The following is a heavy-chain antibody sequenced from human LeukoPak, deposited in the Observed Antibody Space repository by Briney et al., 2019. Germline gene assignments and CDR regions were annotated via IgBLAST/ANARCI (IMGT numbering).Heavy chain of an antibody. CDR3: ARGYSRAAFDI. J-gene: IGHJ3*02. Sequence: GGSLRLSCAASEFTFSSYAMHWVRQAPGKGLEWVSFISSTGGTIYYADAVKGRFTVSRDNAKNSLLLQMNSLRAEDTALYYCARGYSRAAFDIWGQGTMVTVSS. D-gene: IGHD2-15*01. CDR1: EFTFSSYA. CDR2: ISSTGGTI. V-gene: IGHV3-48*01.